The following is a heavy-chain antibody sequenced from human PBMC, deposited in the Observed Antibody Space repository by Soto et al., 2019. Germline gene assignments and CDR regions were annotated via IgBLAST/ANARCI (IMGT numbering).Heavy chain of an antibody. Sequence: QVQVVESGGGVVQPGKSLRLSCAASGFNFGNCAMHGVRQTPGGGLEWVAVISENGKTKYFGDFVKVRLTISRDNSRNTVDLKMNSLRPEDTAIYFCANGRSGDDHLHFYCYMEAWGRGTKVAVSS. V-gene: IGHV3-30*18. CDR3: ANGRSGDDHLHFYCYMEA. CDR2: ISENGKTK. J-gene: IGHJ6*03. D-gene: IGHD5-12*01. CDR1: GFNFGNCA.